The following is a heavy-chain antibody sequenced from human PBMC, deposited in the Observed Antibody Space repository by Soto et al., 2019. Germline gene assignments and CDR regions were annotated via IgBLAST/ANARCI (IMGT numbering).Heavy chain of an antibody. D-gene: IGHD3-16*01. CDR2: SSSSGGYT. CDR3: SRSSGRRHVFTFDYGLDG. Sequence: QVQLVESGGGLVEPGGSLRLSCAASGFSVGDNYMTWIRQAPGKGLEWLSYSSSSGGYTNYADSVKGRFTISRDNAKNSLYLQMDSLGAEDTAVYFCSRSSGRRHVFTFDYGLDGWGQGTTVTVSS. J-gene: IGHJ6*02. V-gene: IGHV3-11*06. CDR1: GFSVGDNY.